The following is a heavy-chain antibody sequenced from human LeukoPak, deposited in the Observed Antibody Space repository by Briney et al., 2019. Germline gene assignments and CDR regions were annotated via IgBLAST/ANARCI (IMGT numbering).Heavy chain of an antibody. J-gene: IGHJ4*02. CDR1: GFTFSSYS. CDR2: VTSNDYI. V-gene: IGHV3-21*01. Sequence: GGSLRLSCAASGFTFSSYSMNWVRQAPGKGLEWVSSVTSNDYIFYAESMKGRFTISRDNAKNSLFLQMNSLRADDTAVYYCARHPYCSSTTCYGIDYWGQGTLVAVSS. D-gene: IGHD2-2*01. CDR3: ARHPYCSSTTCYGIDY.